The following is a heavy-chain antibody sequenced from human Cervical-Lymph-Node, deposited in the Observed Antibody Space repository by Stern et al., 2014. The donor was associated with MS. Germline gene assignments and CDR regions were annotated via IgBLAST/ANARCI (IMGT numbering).Heavy chain of an antibody. J-gene: IGHJ4*02. CDR1: RFTFSSSD. CDR3: AKGAGGWYYFDY. CDR2: ISSDGSNK. Sequence: VQLVESGGGVVQPGRSLRLSCTASRFTFSSSDMHWVRQAPGKGLEWVAFISSDGSNKYYVDSVKGRFTISRDNSKYTLYLQMSSLTAEDTAIYYCAKGAGGWYYFDYWGQGTLVTVSS. V-gene: IGHV3-30*18. D-gene: IGHD6-19*01.